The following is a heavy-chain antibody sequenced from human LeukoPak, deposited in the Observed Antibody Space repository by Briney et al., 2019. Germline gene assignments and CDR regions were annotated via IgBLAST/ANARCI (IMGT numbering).Heavy chain of an antibody. CDR3: ARERIAVAGKGTYYYYGMDV. CDR1: GYTFTGYY. V-gene: IGHV1-2*02. J-gene: IGHJ6*02. CDR2: INPNSGGT. D-gene: IGHD6-19*01. Sequence: GASVKVSCKASGYTFTGYYMHWVRQAPGQGLEWMGWINPNSGGTNYAQKFQGRVTMTRDTSISTAYMELSRLRSDDTAVYYCARERIAVAGKGTYYYYGMDVWGQGTTVTVSS.